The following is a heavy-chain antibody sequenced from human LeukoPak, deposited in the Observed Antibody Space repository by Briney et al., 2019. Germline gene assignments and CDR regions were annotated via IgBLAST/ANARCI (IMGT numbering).Heavy chain of an antibody. Sequence: SETLSLTCTVSGGSISSSSYYWGWIRQPPGKGLEWIGNIYYSGSTYYNPSLKSRVTISVDTSKNQFSLKLSSVTAADTAVYYCAREFRYCSGGSCYNLENFQHWGQRTLVTVSS. CDR2: IYYSGST. CDR1: GGSISSSSYY. CDR3: AREFRYCSGGSCYNLENFQH. V-gene: IGHV4-39*02. J-gene: IGHJ1*01. D-gene: IGHD2-15*01.